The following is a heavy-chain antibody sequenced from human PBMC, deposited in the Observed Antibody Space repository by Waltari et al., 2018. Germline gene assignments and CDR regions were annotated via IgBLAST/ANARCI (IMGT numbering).Heavy chain of an antibody. D-gene: IGHD2-15*01. CDR3: ATDWGYCSDDSCYVGERGDY. Sequence: VQLIQSGAEVKQPGASVRLSCKVSGYSLTELSIHRVRTPPGKGLEWMGGFDPERRDTTYAQRFQGRVTMTEDTSTDTAYMELRSLTSDDTAVFYCATDWGYCSDDSCYVGERGDYWGQGTLVTVSS. V-gene: IGHV1-24*01. J-gene: IGHJ4*02. CDR1: GYSLTELS. CDR2: FDPERRDT.